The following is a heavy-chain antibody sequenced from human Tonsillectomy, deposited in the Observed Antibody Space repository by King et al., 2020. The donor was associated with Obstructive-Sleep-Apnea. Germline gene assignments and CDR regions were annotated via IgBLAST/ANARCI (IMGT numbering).Heavy chain of an antibody. V-gene: IGHV4-59*08. D-gene: IGHD3-10*01. CDR3: ARTLNLARGDWYFEI. CDR1: GGFINSDY. CDR2: MYFSGST. Sequence: VQLQESGPGLVKPSETLSLTCTVSGGFINSDYWSWIRQPPGKGMEWIGYMYFSGSTKYNPSLSSRVTISVGTSKKQFSLKLNSVTAADTAVYYCARTLNLARGDWYFEIWGRGTLVTVSS. J-gene: IGHJ2*01.